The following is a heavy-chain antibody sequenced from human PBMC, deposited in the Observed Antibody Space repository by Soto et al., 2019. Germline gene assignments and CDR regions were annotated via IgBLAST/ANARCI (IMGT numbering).Heavy chain of an antibody. CDR2: IYHLGSP. V-gene: IGHV4-31*03. CDR3: VRDRALDSSGHWFDS. J-gene: IGHJ5*01. Sequence: QVQLQESGPGLVKPSQTLSLTCTVSGRPVSSGGYYWTWIRQFPGKGLEWIGYIYHLGSPSYNPSLKSRLSMSLDASKNQFSLNLTSVTAADTAIYYCVRDRALDSSGHWFDSWGQGTLVTVSS. CDR1: GRPVSSGGYY. D-gene: IGHD6-19*01.